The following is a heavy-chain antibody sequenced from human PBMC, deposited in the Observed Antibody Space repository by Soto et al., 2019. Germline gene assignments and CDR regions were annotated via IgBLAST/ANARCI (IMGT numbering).Heavy chain of an antibody. J-gene: IGHJ4*02. Sequence: SETLSLTCAVSGGSISCGGFSWSWIRQPPGKGLEWIGYILHTGGTQYNPSLKSRVSMSVDKSKNQFSLHLTSVTAADTAVYYCARLQFGEGFDYWGQGALVTVSS. CDR3: ARLQFGEGFDY. CDR1: GGSISCGGFS. V-gene: IGHV4-30-2*01. D-gene: IGHD3-10*01. CDR2: ILHTGGT.